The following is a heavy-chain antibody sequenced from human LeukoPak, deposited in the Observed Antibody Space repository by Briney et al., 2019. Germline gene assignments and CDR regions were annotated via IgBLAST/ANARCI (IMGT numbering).Heavy chain of an antibody. CDR3: ARVGCTGGSCYGWFDP. CDR2: INPNGGGT. V-gene: IGHV1-2*02. CDR1: GYIFTDYY. J-gene: IGHJ5*02. Sequence: ASVKVSCKASGYIFTDYYMHWVRQAPGQGLEWMGWINPNGGGTNSAQKFQGRVTMTRDTSISTAYMELSRLRSDDTAVYYCARVGCTGGSCYGWFDPWGQGTLVTVSS. D-gene: IGHD2-15*01.